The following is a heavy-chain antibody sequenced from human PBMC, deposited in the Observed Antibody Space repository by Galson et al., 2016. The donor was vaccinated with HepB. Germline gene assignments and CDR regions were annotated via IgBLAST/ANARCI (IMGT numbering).Heavy chain of an antibody. CDR1: GFTVSDNY. J-gene: IGHJ4*02. Sequence: SLRLSCAASGFTVSDNYVSWVRQPPGKGLEWASGIYASGRTFYADSVKGRFTIDNSKNTLFLQMNSLRVEDTAVYYCVGSHYRSSSDYWGQGTLVNVSS. CDR3: VGSHYRSSSDY. V-gene: IGHV3-53*01. CDR2: IYASGRT. D-gene: IGHD1-26*01.